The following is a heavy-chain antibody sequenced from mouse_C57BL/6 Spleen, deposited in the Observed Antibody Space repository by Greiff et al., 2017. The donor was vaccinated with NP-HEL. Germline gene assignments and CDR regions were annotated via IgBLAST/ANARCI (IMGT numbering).Heavy chain of an antibody. CDR1: GFTFSDYY. V-gene: IGHV5-12*01. D-gene: IGHD2-13*01. Sequence: EVQLVESGGGLVQPGGSLKLSCAASGFTFSDYYMYWVRQTPEKRLEWVAYISNGGGSTYYPDTVKGRFTISRDNAKNTLYLQMSRLKSEDTAMYYYARLDWNWYFDVWGTGTTVTVSS. CDR3: ARLDWNWYFDV. CDR2: ISNGGGST. J-gene: IGHJ1*03.